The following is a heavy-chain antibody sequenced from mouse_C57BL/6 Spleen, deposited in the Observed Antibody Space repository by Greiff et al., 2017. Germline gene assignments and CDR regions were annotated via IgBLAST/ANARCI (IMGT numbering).Heavy chain of an antibody. V-gene: IGHV1-69*01. Sequence: QVQLKQPGAELVMPGASVKLSCKASGYTFTSYWMNWVKQRPGQGLEWIGEIDPSDSYTNYNQNFKGKSTLTVDKSSSTAYMQLSSLTSEDSAVYYCARWPPMDYWGQGTSVTVSS. J-gene: IGHJ4*01. D-gene: IGHD6-1*01. CDR1: GYTFTSYW. CDR2: IDPSDSYT. CDR3: ARWPPMDY.